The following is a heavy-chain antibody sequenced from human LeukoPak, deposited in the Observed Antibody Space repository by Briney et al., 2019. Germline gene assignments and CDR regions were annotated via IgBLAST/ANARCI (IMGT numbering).Heavy chain of an antibody. J-gene: IGHJ4*02. CDR3: ARDIGSGWHRGYFDY. CDR2: IYYSGST. CDR1: GGSISSYY. D-gene: IGHD6-19*01. Sequence: SETLSLTCTVSGGSISSYYWSWIRQPPGKGLEWIGYIYYSGSTNYNPSLKSRVTISVDTSKNQFSLKLSSVTAADTAVYYCARDIGSGWHRGYFDYWGRGTLVTVSS. V-gene: IGHV4-59*01.